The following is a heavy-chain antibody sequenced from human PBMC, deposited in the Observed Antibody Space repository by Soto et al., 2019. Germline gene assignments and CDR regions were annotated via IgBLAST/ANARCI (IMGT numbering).Heavy chain of an antibody. Sequence: QVQLQESGPGLVKPSQTLSLTCTVSGGSISSGDYYWSWIRQPPGKGLEWIGYIYYSGSTYYNPSLKSRCTISVDTSKNQFSLKLSSVTAADTAVYYCARGRFLEWLLSGWFDPWGQGTLVTVSS. D-gene: IGHD3-3*01. CDR3: ARGRFLEWLLSGWFDP. V-gene: IGHV4-30-4*01. CDR2: IYYSGST. J-gene: IGHJ5*02. CDR1: GGSISSGDYY.